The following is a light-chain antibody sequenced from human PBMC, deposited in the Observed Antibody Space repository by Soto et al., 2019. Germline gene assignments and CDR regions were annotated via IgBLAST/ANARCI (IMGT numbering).Light chain of an antibody. J-gene: IGLJ3*02. CDR2: GNS. CDR1: SSNIGAGYD. CDR3: QSYDSSLSGWV. V-gene: IGLV1-40*01. Sequence: QSVLTQPPSVSGAPGQRVTMSCTGSSSNIGAGYDVHWYQQVPGTAPKLLIHGNSNRPSGVPDRFSGSKSGTSASLAITGLQAEDEADYYCQSYDSSLSGWVFGGGTKVTVL.